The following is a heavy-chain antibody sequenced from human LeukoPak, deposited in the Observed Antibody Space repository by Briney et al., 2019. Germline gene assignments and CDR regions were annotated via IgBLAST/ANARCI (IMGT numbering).Heavy chain of an antibody. CDR2: INHSGST. CDR1: GGSFSGYY. V-gene: IGHV4-34*01. D-gene: IGHD3-9*01. Sequence: SETLSLTCAVYGGSFSGYYWSWIRQPPGKGLEWIGEINHSGSTNYNPSLKSRVTISVDTSKNQFSLKLSSVTAADTAVYYCARGSRYYDILTGYYKGNNWFDPCGQGTLVTVSS. J-gene: IGHJ5*02. CDR3: ARGSRYYDILTGYYKGNNWFDP.